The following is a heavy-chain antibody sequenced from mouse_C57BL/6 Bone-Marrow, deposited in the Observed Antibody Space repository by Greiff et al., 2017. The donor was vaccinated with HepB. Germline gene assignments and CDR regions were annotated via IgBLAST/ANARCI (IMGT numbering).Heavy chain of an antibody. Sequence: VQLQQSGAELVKPGAPVKLSCKASGYTFTSYWMHWVKQRPGQGLEWIGMIHPNSGSTNYNEKFKSKATLTVDKSSSTDYMQLSSLTSEDSAVYYCARDGLLWYFDVWGTGTTVTVSS. CDR1: GYTFTSYW. V-gene: IGHV1-64*01. CDR3: ARDGLLWYFDV. D-gene: IGHD1-1*01. J-gene: IGHJ1*03. CDR2: IHPNSGST.